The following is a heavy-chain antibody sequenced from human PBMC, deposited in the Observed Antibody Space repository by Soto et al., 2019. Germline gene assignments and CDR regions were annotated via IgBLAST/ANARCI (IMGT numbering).Heavy chain of an antibody. D-gene: IGHD3-10*01. V-gene: IGHV4-59*08. CDR2: IYYSGST. J-gene: IGHJ5*02. CDR1: GGSISSYY. CDR3: ARQHYYGSGSYYFNWFDP. Sequence: SETLSLTCTVSGGSISSYYWSWIRQPPGKGLEWIGYIYYSGSTNYNPSLKSRVTISVDTSKNQFSLKLSSVTAADTAVYYCARQHYYGSGSYYFNWFDPWGQGTLVTVSS.